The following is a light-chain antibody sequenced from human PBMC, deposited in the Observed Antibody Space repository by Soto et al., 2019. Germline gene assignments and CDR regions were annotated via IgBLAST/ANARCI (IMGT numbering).Light chain of an antibody. Sequence: EIVMTQSPATLSVSPGERVTLSCRASQDIRSSLAWYQQKPGQATRLLIYGASIRATGVPATFSGSGSGTEFTLSISSLQSEHLGVYYCQQDSSWPLTFGGGTKVEIK. CDR2: GAS. CDR3: QQDSSWPLT. J-gene: IGKJ4*01. V-gene: IGKV3-15*01. CDR1: QDIRSS.